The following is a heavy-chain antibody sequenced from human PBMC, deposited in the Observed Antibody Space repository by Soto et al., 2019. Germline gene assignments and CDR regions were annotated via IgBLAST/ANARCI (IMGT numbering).Heavy chain of an antibody. Sequence: GGSLRLSCAASGLTFSSYCMHWVRQAPGKGLEWVAVISYDGSNKYYADSVKGRFTISRDNSKNTLYLQMNSLRAEDTAVYYCATNSRFYASRDAFDIWGQGTMVTVSS. CDR2: ISYDGSNK. D-gene: IGHD2-2*01. V-gene: IGHV3-30*03. CDR3: ATNSRFYASRDAFDI. J-gene: IGHJ3*02. CDR1: GLTFSSYC.